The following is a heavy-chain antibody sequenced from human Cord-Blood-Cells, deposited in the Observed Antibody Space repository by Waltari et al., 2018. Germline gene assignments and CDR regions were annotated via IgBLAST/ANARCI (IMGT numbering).Heavy chain of an antibody. V-gene: IGHV1-69*01. CDR1: SSYA. Sequence: SSYAISWVRQAPGQGLGWMGVIIPILGTANYAQKFQGRDRITADESTSTAYMELSSLGSEDTDVYYCARGQRWELYGYFDLWGRGTLVTVSA. CDR2: IIPILGTA. D-gene: IGHD1-26*01. J-gene: IGHJ2*01. CDR3: ARGQRWELYGYFDL.